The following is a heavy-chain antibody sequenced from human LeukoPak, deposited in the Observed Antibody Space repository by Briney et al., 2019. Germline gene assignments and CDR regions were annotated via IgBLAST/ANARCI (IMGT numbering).Heavy chain of an antibody. J-gene: IGHJ3*02. CDR1: GYTFTGYY. V-gene: IGHV1-2*02. CDR2: INPNSGGT. Sequence: ASVKVSCKASGYTFTGYYMHWVRQAPGQGLEWMGWINPNSGGTNYAQKFQGRVTMTRDTSISTAYMELSRLRSDDTAVYYCARDRYYDSSGYSPDDAFDIWGQGTMITVSS. CDR3: ARDRYYDSSGYSPDDAFDI. D-gene: IGHD3-22*01.